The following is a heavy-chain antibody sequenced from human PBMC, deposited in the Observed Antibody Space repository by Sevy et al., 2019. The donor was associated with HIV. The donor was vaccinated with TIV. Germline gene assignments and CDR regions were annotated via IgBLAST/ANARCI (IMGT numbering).Heavy chain of an antibody. CDR1: GGSISSYY. CDR2: IYTSGST. V-gene: IGHV4-4*07. Sequence: SETLSLTCTVSGGSISSYYWSWIRQPAGKGLEWIGRIYTSGSTNYNPSLKSRVTMSVDTSKNQFSLKLSSVTAADTAVYYCARGNIAAAGTLTPYYYYYGLDVWGQGTTVTVSS. CDR3: ARGNIAAAGTLTPYYYYYGLDV. D-gene: IGHD6-13*01. J-gene: IGHJ6*02.